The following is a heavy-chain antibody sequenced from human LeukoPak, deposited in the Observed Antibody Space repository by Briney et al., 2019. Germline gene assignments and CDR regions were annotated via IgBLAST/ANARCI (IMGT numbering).Heavy chain of an antibody. CDR1: GFTVSSNY. D-gene: IGHD4-17*01. CDR3: ARVAYGAQAFDI. CDR2: IYSGGST. V-gene: IGHV3-53*01. Sequence: GGSLRLSCAASGFTVSSNYMSWVRQAPGKGLEWVSVIYSGGSTYYADSVKGRFTISRDNSKNTLYLQMNSLRAEDTAVYYCARVAYGAQAFDIWGQGTMVTVSS. J-gene: IGHJ3*02.